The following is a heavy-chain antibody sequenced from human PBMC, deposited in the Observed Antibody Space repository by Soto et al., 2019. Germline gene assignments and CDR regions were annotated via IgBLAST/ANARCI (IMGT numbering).Heavy chain of an antibody. D-gene: IGHD3-22*01. CDR2: INWNGGST. CDR3: ARWSYYYDSSGYSY. V-gene: IGHV3-20*04. Sequence: GGSLRLSCAASGFTFSSYGMSWVRQAPGKGLEWVSGINWNGGSTGYADSVKGRFTISRDNAKNSLYLQMNSLRAEDTALYYCARWSYYYDSSGYSYWGQGTLVTVSS. J-gene: IGHJ4*02. CDR1: GFTFSSYG.